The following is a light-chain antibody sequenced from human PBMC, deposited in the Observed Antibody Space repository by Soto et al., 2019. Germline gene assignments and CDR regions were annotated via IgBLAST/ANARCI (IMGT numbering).Light chain of an antibody. J-gene: IGKJ1*01. CDR1: QSVRSN. CDR2: GAF. Sequence: EIVMTQSPVTLSVSPGERATLSCRASQSVRSNLAWYQQKPGQAPSLLIYGAFTRATGIPTRFSGTGSGTEFTLTISSLQSEDFALSYCQQRSNWLWTFGQGTKVDIK. V-gene: IGKV3-15*01. CDR3: QQRSNWLWT.